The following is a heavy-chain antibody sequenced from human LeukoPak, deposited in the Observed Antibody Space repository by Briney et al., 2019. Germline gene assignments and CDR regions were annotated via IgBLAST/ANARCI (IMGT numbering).Heavy chain of an antibody. CDR1: GGSISSSIYH. CDR3: VRGDTSSPYFDY. D-gene: IGHD6-6*01. Sequence: SETLSLICTVSGGSISSSIYHWGWIRQPPGKGLEWIGSMYYSRSTYYNSSLKSRVTISVDTSKIQFSLRLSSVTAADTAVYYCVRGDTSSPYFDYWGQGTLVTVSS. V-gene: IGHV4-39*07. CDR2: MYYSRST. J-gene: IGHJ4*02.